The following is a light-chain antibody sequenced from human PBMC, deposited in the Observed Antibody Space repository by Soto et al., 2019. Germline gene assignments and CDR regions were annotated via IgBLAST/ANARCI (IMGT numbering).Light chain of an antibody. CDR3: AAWDDSLNGYV. J-gene: IGLJ1*01. Sequence: QSVLTQPPSVSGAPGQRVTISCTGSSSNIGAGYDVHWYQQLPGTAPKVLIYANDNRPSGVPDRFSGSKSGTSASLAISGLQSEDEADYYCAAWDDSLNGYVFGTGTKVTVL. CDR2: AND. CDR1: SSNIGAGYD. V-gene: IGLV1-40*01.